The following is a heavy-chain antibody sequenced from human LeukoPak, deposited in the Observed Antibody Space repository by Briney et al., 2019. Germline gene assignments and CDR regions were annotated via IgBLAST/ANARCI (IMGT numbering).Heavy chain of an antibody. Sequence: KLGESLKISCKGSGYTFTNYYIGWVRQTPGKGLEWMGIISPGDSDARYSPSFQGQVTISADKSISTAHLRWSSLKASDTAMYYCARRYCSSTSCNPYFFDYWGQGTLATVSS. J-gene: IGHJ4*02. CDR3: ARRYCSSTSCNPYFFDY. CDR1: GYTFTNYY. V-gene: IGHV5-51*01. D-gene: IGHD2-2*01. CDR2: ISPGDSDA.